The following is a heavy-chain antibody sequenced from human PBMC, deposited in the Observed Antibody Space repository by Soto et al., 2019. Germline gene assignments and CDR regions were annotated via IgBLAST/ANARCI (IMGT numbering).Heavy chain of an antibody. CDR1: GFTFSSYA. Sequence: EVELLESGGGLVQPGGSLRLSCAASGFTFSSYAMSWVRQAPGKGLEWVSAISGSGGSTYYADSVKGRFTVSRDNSKNTLYMQMNSLRADDTAVYYCAKGGSYDPRGMFYFDYWGQGTLVTVSS. CDR2: ISGSGGST. D-gene: IGHD3-16*01. CDR3: AKGGSYDPRGMFYFDY. V-gene: IGHV3-23*01. J-gene: IGHJ4*02.